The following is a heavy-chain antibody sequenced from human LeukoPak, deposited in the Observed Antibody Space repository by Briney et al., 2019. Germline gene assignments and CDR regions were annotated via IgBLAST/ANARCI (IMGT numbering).Heavy chain of an antibody. CDR2: INHSGST. CDR3: ARSPRIVVPAAMPRGYYYYGMDV. CDR1: GGSLSGYY. J-gene: IGHJ6*04. V-gene: IGHV4-34*01. Sequence: SETLSLTCAVYGGSLSGYYWSWIRQPPGKGLEWIGEINHSGSTNYNPSLKSRVTISVDTSKNQFSLKLSSVTAADTAVYYCARSPRIVVPAAMPRGYYYYGMDVWGKGTTVTVSS. D-gene: IGHD2-2*01.